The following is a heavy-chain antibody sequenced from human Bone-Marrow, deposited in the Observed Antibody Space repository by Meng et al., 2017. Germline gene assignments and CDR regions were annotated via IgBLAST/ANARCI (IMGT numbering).Heavy chain of an antibody. Sequence: GESLKISCAASGFTFSSYGMHWVRQAPGKGLEWVAVIWYDGSNKYYADSVKGRFTISRDNSKNTLYLQMNSLRAEDTAVYYCARDQGTVLRYPWVERSYAFDIWGQGTMVIVSS. J-gene: IGHJ3*02. CDR2: IWYDGSNK. CDR3: ARDQGTVLRYPWVERSYAFDI. V-gene: IGHV3-33*01. D-gene: IGHD3-9*01. CDR1: GFTFSSYG.